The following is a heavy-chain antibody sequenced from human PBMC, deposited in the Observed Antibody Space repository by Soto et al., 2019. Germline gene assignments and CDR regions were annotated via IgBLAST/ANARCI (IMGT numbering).Heavy chain of an antibody. D-gene: IGHD3-10*01. CDR3: ARDGGHYYGSGRSNSPHGLDP. V-gene: IGHV4-31*03. Sequence: SETLSLTCTVSGGSISSGGYYWSWIRQHPGKGLEWIGYIYYSGSTYYNPSLKSRVTISVDTSKNQFSLKLSSVTAADTAVYYCARDGGHYYGSGRSNSPHGLDPWRQGTLVTVSS. J-gene: IGHJ5*02. CDR2: IYYSGST. CDR1: GGSISSGGYY.